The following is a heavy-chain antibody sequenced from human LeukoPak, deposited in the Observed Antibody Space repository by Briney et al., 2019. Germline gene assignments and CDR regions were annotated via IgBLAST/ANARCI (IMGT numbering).Heavy chain of an antibody. J-gene: IGHJ4*02. V-gene: IGHV3-7*01. CDR1: GFTVSSNY. D-gene: IGHD3-9*01. CDR3: ARLYYDILTGSPHFDY. CDR2: IKQDGSEK. Sequence: GGSLRLSCAASGFTVSSNYMSWVRQAPGKGLEWVANIKQDGSEKYYVDSVKGRFTISRDNAKNSLYLQMNSLRAEDTAVYYCARLYYDILTGSPHFDYWGQGTLVTVSS.